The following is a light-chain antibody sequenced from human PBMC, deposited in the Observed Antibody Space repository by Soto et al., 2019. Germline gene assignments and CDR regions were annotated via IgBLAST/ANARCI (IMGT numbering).Light chain of an antibody. CDR3: CSYAGSYTHV. J-gene: IGLJ1*01. V-gene: IGLV2-11*01. CDR2: DVS. CDR1: SSDVGGYNY. Sequence: QSALTQPRSVSGSPGQSVTISCTGTSSDVGGYNYVSWYQQHPGKAPKLMIYDVSKRPSGVPDRFSGSKSGNTASLTISGLQAEDEPDYYCCSYAGSYTHVFGTGTKVTIL.